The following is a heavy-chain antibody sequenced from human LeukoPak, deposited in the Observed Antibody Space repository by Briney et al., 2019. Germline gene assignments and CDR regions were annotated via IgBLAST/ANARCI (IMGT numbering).Heavy chain of an antibody. CDR2: IYYSGST. Sequence: PSQTLSLTCTVSGGSISSGDYYWSWIRQPPGKGLEWIGYIYYSGSTYYYPSLKSRVTISVDTSKNQFSLKLSSVTAADTAVYYCAREESLYYGMDVWGQGTTVTVSS. J-gene: IGHJ6*02. V-gene: IGHV4-30-4*01. CDR3: AREESLYYGMDV. CDR1: GGSISSGDYY.